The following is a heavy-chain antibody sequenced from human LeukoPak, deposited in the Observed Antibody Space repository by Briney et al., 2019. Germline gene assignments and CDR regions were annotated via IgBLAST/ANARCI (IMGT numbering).Heavy chain of an antibody. CDR3: ARGRHDFWSGSTLRRYYFDY. Sequence: GSLRLSCAASGFTVSSNYMSWVRQAPGKGLEWIGEINHSGSTNYNPSLKSRVTISVDTSKNQFSLKLSSVTAADTAVYYCARGRHDFWSGSTLRRYYFDYWGQGTLVTVSS. J-gene: IGHJ4*02. D-gene: IGHD3-3*01. V-gene: IGHV4-34*01. CDR1: GFTVSSNY. CDR2: INHSGST.